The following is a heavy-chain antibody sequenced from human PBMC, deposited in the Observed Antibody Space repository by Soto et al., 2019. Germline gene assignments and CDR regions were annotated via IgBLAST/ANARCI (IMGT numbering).Heavy chain of an antibody. D-gene: IGHD5-18*01. CDR2: INPNSGGT. CDR1: GYTFTGYY. CDR3: ARDRGTAMVHYYYYGMDV. Sequence: GASVKVSCKASGYTFTGYYMHWVRQAPGQGLEWMGWINPNSGGTNYAQKFQGRVTMTRDTSISTAYMELSRLRSDDTAVYYCARDRGTAMVHYYYYGMDVWGQGTTVTVSS. J-gene: IGHJ6*02. V-gene: IGHV1-2*02.